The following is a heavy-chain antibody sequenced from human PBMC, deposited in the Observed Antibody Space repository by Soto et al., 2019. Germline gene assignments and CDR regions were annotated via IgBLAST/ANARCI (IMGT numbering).Heavy chain of an antibody. Sequence: RASVKVSCKASGDTFTSYGISWVRQAPGQGLEWMGWISAYNGNTNYAQKLQGRVTMTTDTSTSTAYMELRSLRSDDTAVYYCARELAYSSSSGGMDVWGQGTTATVSS. CDR1: GDTFTSYG. V-gene: IGHV1-18*04. CDR2: ISAYNGNT. J-gene: IGHJ6*02. CDR3: ARELAYSSSSGGMDV. D-gene: IGHD6-13*01.